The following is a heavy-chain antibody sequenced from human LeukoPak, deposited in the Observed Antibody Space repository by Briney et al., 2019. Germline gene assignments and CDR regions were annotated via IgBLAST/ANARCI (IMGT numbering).Heavy chain of an antibody. CDR2: IKQDGSEK. V-gene: IGHV3-7*01. CDR1: GFTFSSYT. CDR3: VGHSDY. J-gene: IGHJ4*02. D-gene: IGHD3-16*01. Sequence: GGSLRLSCAASGFTFSSYTMNWVRQAPGKGLEWVANIKQDGSEKYYVDSVKGRFTISRDNAKNSLYLQMNSLRAEDTAVYYCVGHSDYWGQGTLVTVSS.